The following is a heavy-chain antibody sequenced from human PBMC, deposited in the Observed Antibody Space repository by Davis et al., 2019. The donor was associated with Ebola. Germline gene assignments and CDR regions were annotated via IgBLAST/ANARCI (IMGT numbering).Heavy chain of an antibody. CDR3: ARGPGRSSSWKYYFDY. D-gene: IGHD6-13*01. Sequence: PSETLSLTCTVSGGSISSGGYYWSWIRQHPGKGLEWIGYIYYSGSTYYNPSLKSRVTISVDTSKNQFSLKLSSVTAADTAVYYCARGPGRSSSWKYYFDYWGQGTLVTVSS. CDR1: GGSISSGGYY. V-gene: IGHV4-31*03. CDR2: IYYSGST. J-gene: IGHJ4*02.